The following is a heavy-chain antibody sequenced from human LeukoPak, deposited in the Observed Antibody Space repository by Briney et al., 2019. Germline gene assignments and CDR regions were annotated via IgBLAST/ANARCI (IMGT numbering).Heavy chain of an antibody. J-gene: IGHJ5*02. CDR2: TYHSGST. D-gene: IGHD2-2*01. CDR3: ARFIVVVPAAILRPNNWFDP. CDR1: GGSISSGGYY. Sequence: PSETLSLTCTVSGGSISSGGYYWSWIRQPPGKGLEWIGYTYHSGSTYYNPPLKSRVTISVDRSKNQFSLKLSSVTAADTAVYYCARFIVVVPAAILRPNNWFDPWGQGTLVTVSS. V-gene: IGHV4-30-2*01.